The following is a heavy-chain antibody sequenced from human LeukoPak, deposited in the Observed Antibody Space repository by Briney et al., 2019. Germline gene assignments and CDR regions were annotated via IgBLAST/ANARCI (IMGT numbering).Heavy chain of an antibody. J-gene: IGHJ4*02. CDR3: ARDSSMLRGPLVIYYFDF. CDR1: GFTFSSHA. D-gene: IGHD3-10*01. Sequence: PGGSLRLSCAASGFTFSSHAMSWVRQAPGKGLEWVSAISGSGGSTYYADSVKGRFTISRDNSKNTLYLQMNSLRVEDTAVYYCARDSSMLRGPLVIYYFDFWGQGTLVTVSS. V-gene: IGHV3-23*01. CDR2: ISGSGGST.